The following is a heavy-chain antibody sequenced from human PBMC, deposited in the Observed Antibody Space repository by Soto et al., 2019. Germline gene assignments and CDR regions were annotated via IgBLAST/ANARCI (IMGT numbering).Heavy chain of an antibody. CDR3: ASGRGITGTTSSLVDY. J-gene: IGHJ4*02. Sequence: QVQLVQSGAEVKKPGSSVKVSCKASGGTFSSYAISWVRQAPGQGLEWMGGNIPIFGTANYAQKFQGRVTITAGKSTSTAYMELSSLRSEDTAVYYCASGRGITGTTSSLVDYWGQGTLVTVSS. CDR1: GGTFSSYA. V-gene: IGHV1-69*06. D-gene: IGHD1-20*01. CDR2: NIPIFGTA.